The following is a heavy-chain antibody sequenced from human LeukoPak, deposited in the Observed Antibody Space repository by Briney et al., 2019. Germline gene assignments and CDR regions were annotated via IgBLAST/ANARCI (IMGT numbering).Heavy chain of an antibody. CDR2: INPSGGST. V-gene: IGHV1-46*01. CDR3: ARDQVFEWELLYSFDY. CDR1: GYTFTSYY. J-gene: IGHJ4*02. D-gene: IGHD1-26*01. Sequence: ASVKVSCKASGYTFTSYYMHWVRQAPGQGLEWMGIINPSGGSTSYAQKFQGRVTMTRDMFTSTVYMELSSLRSEDTAVYYCARDQVFEWELLYSFDYWGQGTLVTVSS.